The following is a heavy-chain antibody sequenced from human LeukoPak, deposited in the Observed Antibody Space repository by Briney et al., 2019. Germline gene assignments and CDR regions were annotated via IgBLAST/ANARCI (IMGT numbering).Heavy chain of an antibody. Sequence: PGGSLRLFCAASGFTVSINYMSWVRQATGKGLEWVSVIYSGGSTYYADSVKGRFTISRDNSKNTLYLQMNSLRAEDTAVYYCARDRQNYDVWSGYWNGYGMDVWGQGTTVTVSS. J-gene: IGHJ6*02. D-gene: IGHD3-3*01. CDR2: IYSGGST. CDR1: GFTVSINY. V-gene: IGHV3-53*01. CDR3: ARDRQNYDVWSGYWNGYGMDV.